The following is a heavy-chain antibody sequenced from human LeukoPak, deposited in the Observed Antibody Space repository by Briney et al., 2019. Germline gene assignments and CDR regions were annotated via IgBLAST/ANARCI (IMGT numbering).Heavy chain of an antibody. CDR3: ARGVVPAAFDY. D-gene: IGHD2-2*01. CDR2: ISSSSDHI. CDR1: GSTFSSYS. Sequence: PGGSLRLSCAASGSTFSSYSMNWVRQAPGKGLEWVSSISSSSDHIAYADLVKGRFTISRDNAKNALYLQVNSLRAEDTAVYYCARGVVPAAFDYWGQGTLVTVSS. V-gene: IGHV3-21*01. J-gene: IGHJ4*02.